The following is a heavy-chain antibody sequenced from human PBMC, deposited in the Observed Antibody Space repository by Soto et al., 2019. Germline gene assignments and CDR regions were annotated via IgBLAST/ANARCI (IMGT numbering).Heavy chain of an antibody. D-gene: IGHD6-13*01. V-gene: IGHV4-30-4*01. Sequence: QVQLQESDPGLVKPSQTLSLTCTVSGGSISSGDYYWSWIRQPPGKGLEWIGSIYYSGSPYYNPSLKSRVTISVDTSKNQFSLKLNSVTAADTAVYYCARRHSSPYFDYWGKGTLVTVSS. CDR1: GGSISSGDYY. CDR2: IYYSGSP. CDR3: ARRHSSPYFDY. J-gene: IGHJ4*02.